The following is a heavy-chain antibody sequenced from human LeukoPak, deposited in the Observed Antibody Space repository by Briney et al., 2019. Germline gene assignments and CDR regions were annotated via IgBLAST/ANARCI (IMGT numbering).Heavy chain of an antibody. CDR3: ARHDRLRADYTYGPMYY. Sequence: SSETLSLTCTVSGGSISSYYWSWIRQPPGKGLEGIGYIYYSGSTKYNPSLRSRVTISVDTSKNQFSLKLSSVTAADTAVYYCARHDRLRADYTYGPMYYWGQGTLVTVSS. D-gene: IGHD5-18*01. CDR2: IYYSGST. V-gene: IGHV4-59*08. CDR1: GGSISSYY. J-gene: IGHJ4*02.